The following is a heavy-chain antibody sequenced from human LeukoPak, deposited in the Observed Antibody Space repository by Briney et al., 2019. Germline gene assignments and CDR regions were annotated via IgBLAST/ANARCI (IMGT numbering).Heavy chain of an antibody. Sequence: TGGSLRLPCAASGFAFNTYAMTWVRQAPGKGLEWVSSISGVGPGTYYANSVKGRFTISRDNSKNTLYLQMDSLRTEDTAVYFCARGGLGTSCFNWGQGTLVTVSS. J-gene: IGHJ4*02. D-gene: IGHD2-2*01. CDR2: ISGVGPGT. V-gene: IGHV3-23*01. CDR3: ARGGLGTSCFN. CDR1: GFAFNTYA.